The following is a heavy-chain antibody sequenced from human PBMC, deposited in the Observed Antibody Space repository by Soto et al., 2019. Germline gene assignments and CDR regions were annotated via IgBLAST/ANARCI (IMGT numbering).Heavy chain of an antibody. V-gene: IGHV3-30*18. Sequence: QVQLVESGGGVVQPGRSLRLSCAASGFTFSSYGMHWVRQAPGKGLEWLAFISSDGSNKYYADSVTGRFTISRDNSKNTLYLQMNSLSADDTAVYYCGKDGGGSSWYLDYWCQGTLVTVSA. CDR3: GKDGGGSSWYLDY. CDR1: GFTFSSYG. CDR2: ISSDGSNK. J-gene: IGHJ4*02. D-gene: IGHD6-13*01.